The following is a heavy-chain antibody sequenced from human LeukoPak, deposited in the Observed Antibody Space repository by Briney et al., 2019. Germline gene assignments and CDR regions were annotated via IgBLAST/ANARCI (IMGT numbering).Heavy chain of an antibody. CDR2: ISYDGSNK. V-gene: IGHV3-30*04. Sequence: PGGSLRLSCAASGFTFSSYAMHWVRQAPGKGLEWVAVISYDGSNKYYADSVKGRFTISRDNPGNTLYLRLNSLEAEDTAVYYCAKSHSEAQRGYFDYWGQGTLVIVSS. J-gene: IGHJ4*02. D-gene: IGHD3-10*01. CDR3: AKSHSEAQRGYFDY. CDR1: GFTFSSYA.